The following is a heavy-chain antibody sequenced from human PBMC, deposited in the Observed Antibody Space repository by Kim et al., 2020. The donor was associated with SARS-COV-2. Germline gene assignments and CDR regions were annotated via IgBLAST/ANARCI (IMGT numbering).Heavy chain of an antibody. V-gene: IGHV1-69*04. CDR3: ARGSYTGYYYMDV. CDR2: IILVVGIV. J-gene: IGHJ6*03. D-gene: IGHD3-16*01. CDR1: AATFNNYA. Sequence: SVKVSCKASAATFNNYAITWVRQAPGQGLEWMGRIILVVGIVEYAQRFRGRVTITADKSTYTAHMELSSLSSDDTAVYYCARGSYTGYYYMDVWGNGTT.